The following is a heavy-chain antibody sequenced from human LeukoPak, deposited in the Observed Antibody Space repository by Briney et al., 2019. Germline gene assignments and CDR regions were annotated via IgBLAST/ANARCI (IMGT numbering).Heavy chain of an antibody. J-gene: IGHJ4*02. CDR3: AREGLGNSFADY. D-gene: IGHD4-23*01. V-gene: IGHV4-61*02. Sequence: SQTLSLTCTVSGGSISSGSYYWSWIRQPAGKGLEWIGRIYTSGSTNYNPSLKSRVTISVDTSKNQFSLKLSSVTAADTAVYYCAREGLGNSFADYWGQGTLVTVSS. CDR2: IYTSGST. CDR1: GGSISSGSYY.